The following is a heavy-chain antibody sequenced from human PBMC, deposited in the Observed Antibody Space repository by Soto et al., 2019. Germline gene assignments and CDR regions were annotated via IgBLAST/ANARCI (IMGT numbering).Heavy chain of an antibody. Sequence: PGRSLRLSSSALGFTFSSYAMHWVRQAPGKGLEYVSAISSNGCSTYYADSVKGRFTISRDNSKNTLYLQMSSLRAEDTAVYYWLKGKLRRDLLDYWGQGTLVTVSS. CDR1: GFTFSSYA. CDR2: ISSNGCST. CDR3: LKGKLRRDLLDY. V-gene: IGHV3-64D*06. J-gene: IGHJ4*02. D-gene: IGHD1-26*01.